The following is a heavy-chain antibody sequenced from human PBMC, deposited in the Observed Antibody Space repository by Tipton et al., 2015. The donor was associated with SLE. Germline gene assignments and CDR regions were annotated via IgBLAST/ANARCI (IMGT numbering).Heavy chain of an antibody. D-gene: IGHD7-27*01. CDR2: IYYSGST. V-gene: IGHV4-39*07. CDR3: ARGSVTGDDY. J-gene: IGHJ4*02. CDR1: GGSVSSSSYY. Sequence: TLSLTCTVSGGSVSSSSYYWGWIRQPPGKGLEWIGSIYYSGSTYYSPSLKSRVTISVDTSKNQFSLKLSSVTAADTAVYYCARGSVTGDDYWGQGTLVTVSS.